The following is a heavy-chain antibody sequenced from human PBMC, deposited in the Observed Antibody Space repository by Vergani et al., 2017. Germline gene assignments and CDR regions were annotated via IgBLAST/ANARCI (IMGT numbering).Heavy chain of an antibody. CDR3: AKPASDAIQAEWALHAALDI. Sequence: QVQLVESGGGVVQPGRSLRLSCAASGFTFSSYCMHWVRQAPGKGLEWVSVISYDGSNKYYADSVKGRFTISRDNSKNTLYLQMNSLRAEDTAVYFCAKPASDAIQAEWALHAALDIWGQGTMVTVSS. V-gene: IGHV3-30*18. CDR2: ISYDGSNK. D-gene: IGHD1-26*01. J-gene: IGHJ3*02. CDR1: GFTFSSYC.